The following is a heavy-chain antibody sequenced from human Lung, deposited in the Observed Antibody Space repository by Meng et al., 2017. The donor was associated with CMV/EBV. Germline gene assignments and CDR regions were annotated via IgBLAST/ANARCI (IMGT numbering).Heavy chain of an antibody. V-gene: IGHV1-2*02. D-gene: IGHD1-1*01. CDR1: GYTFTGYY. CDR2: INPITGAT. CDR3: GRVVASAQLPPLDV. J-gene: IGHJ6*02. Sequence: XMKVSCXASGYTFTGYYVHWLRQAPGQGLEWMGWINPITGATKYAQKFQGRVTMTRDTSISTAYMDLSRLTSDDAAIYYCGRVVASAQLPPLDVWGQGTTVTVSS.